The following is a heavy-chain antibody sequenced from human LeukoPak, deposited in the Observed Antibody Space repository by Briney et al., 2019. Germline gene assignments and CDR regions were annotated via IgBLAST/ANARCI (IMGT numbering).Heavy chain of an antibody. J-gene: IGHJ5*02. V-gene: IGHV7-4-1*02. CDR3: AREQHYYDSSGYFP. CDR1: GYTFTTYP. CDR2: INTNTGDP. D-gene: IGHD3-22*01. Sequence: ASVKVSCKASGYTFTTYPINWVRQAPGQGLEWMGWINTNTGDPTYAQGFTGRFVFSLDTSVSTAYLQISSLKAEDTAVYYCAREQHYYDSSGYFPWGQGTLVTVSS.